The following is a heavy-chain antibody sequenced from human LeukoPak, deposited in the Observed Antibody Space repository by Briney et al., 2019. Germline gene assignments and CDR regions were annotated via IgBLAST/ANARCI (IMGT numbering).Heavy chain of an antibody. CDR1: GFTFSSYG. CDR3: AKEYGSGRYYFDY. V-gene: IGHV3-33*06. CDR2: IWYDGSNK. Sequence: GGSLRLSYAASGFTFSSYGMHWVCQAPGKGLEWVAVIWYDGSNKYYADSVKGRFTISRDNSKNTLYLQMNSLRAEDTAVYYCAKEYGSGRYYFDYWGQGTLVTVSS. D-gene: IGHD3-10*01. J-gene: IGHJ4*02.